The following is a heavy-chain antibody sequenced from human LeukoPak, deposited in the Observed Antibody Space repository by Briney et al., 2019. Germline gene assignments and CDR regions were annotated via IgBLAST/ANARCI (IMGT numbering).Heavy chain of an antibody. CDR2: ISYDGSNK. CDR3: AKRDFDI. CDR1: GFTFSSYG. Sequence: GGSLRLSCAASGFTFSSYGMHWVRQAPGKGLEWVAVISYDGSNKYYADSVKGRFTISRDNSKNTLYLQMNSLRAEDTAVYYCAKRDFDIWGQGTMVTVSS. V-gene: IGHV3-30*18. J-gene: IGHJ3*02.